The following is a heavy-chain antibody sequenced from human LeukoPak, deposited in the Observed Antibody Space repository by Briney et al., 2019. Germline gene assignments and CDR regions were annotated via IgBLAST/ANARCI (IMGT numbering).Heavy chain of an antibody. CDR3: ARQGAAGKYYYYYMDV. Sequence: GESLKISCQGSGYNFPIYWIGWVRQMPGQGLEWMGIIYPDDSNTIYGPSFQGQVTISADKFINTAYLEWSSLKASDTAIYYCARQGAAGKYYYYYMDVWAKGPRSPSP. CDR2: IYPDDSNT. D-gene: IGHD6-13*01. CDR1: GYNFPIYW. J-gene: IGHJ6*03. V-gene: IGHV5-51*01.